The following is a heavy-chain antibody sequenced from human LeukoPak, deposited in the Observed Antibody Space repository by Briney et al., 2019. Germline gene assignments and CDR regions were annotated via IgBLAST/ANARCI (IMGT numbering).Heavy chain of an antibody. CDR1: GFTFRNYV. V-gene: IGHV3-64D*09. D-gene: IGHD3-22*01. Sequence: GGSLRLSCSASGFTFRNYVFHWVPQAPGNGLKYVSAISSNGGSTYYADSVKGRFTISRDNSTNTLYLQKRGLRAEDTAVYYCVKELYSDNGGYNDAFDIWGQGTMVTVSP. CDR3: VKELYSDNGGYNDAFDI. J-gene: IGHJ3*02. CDR2: ISSNGGST.